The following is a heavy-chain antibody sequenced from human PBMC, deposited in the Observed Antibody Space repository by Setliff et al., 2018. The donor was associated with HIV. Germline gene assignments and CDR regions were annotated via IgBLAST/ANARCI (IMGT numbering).Heavy chain of an antibody. CDR2: FHHSGSA. J-gene: IGHJ3*02. CDR3: ARQGAGSYDGSSDYYTGNGFDM. CDR1: GYSISTAYY. Sequence: PSETLSLTCAVSGYSISTAYYWAWIRQSPGKGLEWIGGFHHSGSAHYNPSLKSRVTISGQTSKNQFSLTLTSVTAADTAIYYCARQGAGSYDGSSDYYTGNGFDMWGRGTMVSV. V-gene: IGHV4-38-2*01. D-gene: IGHD3-22*01.